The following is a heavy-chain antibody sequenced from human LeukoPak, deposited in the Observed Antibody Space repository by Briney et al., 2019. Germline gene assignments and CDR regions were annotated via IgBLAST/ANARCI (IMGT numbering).Heavy chain of an antibody. D-gene: IGHD2-2*01. J-gene: IGHJ5*02. CDR2: IYGSGST. Sequence: SETLSLTCTVSTGSISTYYWTWIRQPAGKGLEWIGRIYGSGSTNYSPSLRGRVTISMDTSKNQFSLNLNSVTAADTAVYFCARGWGSTSSNYFDPWGQGTLVTVSS. CDR3: ARGWGSTSSNYFDP. CDR1: TGSISTYY. V-gene: IGHV4-4*07.